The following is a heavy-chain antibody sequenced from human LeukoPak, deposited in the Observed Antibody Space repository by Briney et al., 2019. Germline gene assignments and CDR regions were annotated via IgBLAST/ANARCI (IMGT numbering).Heavy chain of an antibody. CDR3: ARARADRYSGSYPENDY. V-gene: IGHV3-30-3*01. J-gene: IGHJ4*02. D-gene: IGHD1-26*01. Sequence: GGSLRLSCAASGFTFSSYAMHWVRQAPGKGLEWVAVISYDGSNKYYADSVKGRFTISRDNSKNTLYLQMNSLRAEDTAVYYCARARADRYSGSYPENDYWGQGTLVTVSS. CDR1: GFTFSSYA. CDR2: ISYDGSNK.